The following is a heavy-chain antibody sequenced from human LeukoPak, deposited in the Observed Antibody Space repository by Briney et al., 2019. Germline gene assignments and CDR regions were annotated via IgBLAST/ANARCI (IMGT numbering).Heavy chain of an antibody. CDR1: GGSISSGSYY. J-gene: IGHJ6*03. CDR2: IYHSGST. CDR3: ARPMGYYYYHYIDV. Sequence: SGTLSLTCTVSGGSISSGSYYWSWIRQPPGKGLEWIGYIYHSGSTYYNPSLKSRVTISIDRSKSQFSLKLSSVTAADTAVYYCARPMGYYYYHYIDVWGRGTTVTVSS. V-gene: IGHV4-30-2*01. D-gene: IGHD3-10*01.